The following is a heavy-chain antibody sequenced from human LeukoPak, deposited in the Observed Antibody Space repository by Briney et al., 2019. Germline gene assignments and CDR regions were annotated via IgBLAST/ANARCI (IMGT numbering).Heavy chain of an antibody. CDR1: GFSLSTSGVG. D-gene: IGHD2-2*01. Sequence: ESGPTLVKPTQTLTLTCTFPGFSLSTSGVGVGWIRQPPGKALEWLALIYWDDDKRYSPSLKSRLTITKDTSKNQVVLTMTNMDPVDTATYYCAHRLGYCSSTSCYNWFDPWGQGTLVTVSS. V-gene: IGHV2-5*02. CDR3: AHRLGYCSSTSCYNWFDP. J-gene: IGHJ5*02. CDR2: IYWDDDK.